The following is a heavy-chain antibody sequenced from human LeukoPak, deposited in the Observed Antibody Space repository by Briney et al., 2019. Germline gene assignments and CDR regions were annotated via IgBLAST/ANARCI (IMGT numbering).Heavy chain of an antibody. J-gene: IGHJ4*02. CDR2: ISAYNGNT. Sequence: GASVKVSCKASGYTFTSYGISWVRQAPGQGLEWMGWISAYNGNTNYAQKLQGRVTITTDTSTSTAYMGLRSLRSDDTAVYYCARARYYDSSGYDYWGQGTLVTVSS. V-gene: IGHV1-18*01. D-gene: IGHD3-22*01. CDR3: ARARYYDSSGYDY. CDR1: GYTFTSYG.